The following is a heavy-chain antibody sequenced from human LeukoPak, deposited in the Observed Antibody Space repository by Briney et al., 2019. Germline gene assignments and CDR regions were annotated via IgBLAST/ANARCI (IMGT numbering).Heavy chain of an antibody. CDR2: ISYDGSNK. CDR3: AKVKAYCGGDCYSEGSFDY. D-gene: IGHD2-21*02. V-gene: IGHV3-30*04. J-gene: IGHJ4*02. Sequence: GGSLRLSCAASGFTFSSYAMHWVRQAPGKGLEWVAVISYDGSNKYYADSVKGRFTISRDNSKNTLYLQMNSLRAEDTAVYYCAKVKAYCGGDCYSEGSFDYWGQGTLVTVSS. CDR1: GFTFSSYA.